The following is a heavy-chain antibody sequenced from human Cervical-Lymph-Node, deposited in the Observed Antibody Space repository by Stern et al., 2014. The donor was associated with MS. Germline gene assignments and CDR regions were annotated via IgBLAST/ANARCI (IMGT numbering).Heavy chain of an antibody. CDR3: ATYVQRYVDS. CDR1: GFTFSNSA. J-gene: IGHJ4*02. D-gene: IGHD6-25*01. CDR2: IGRSGDNI. V-gene: IGHV3-23*04. Sequence: EVQLVESGGGFVQSGGSLRLSCAASGFTFSNSAMTWFRQTPGKGLEWVSVIGRSGDNIHYAGSVKGRFTISRDNSKNTLYLQMSSLRAEDTALYYCATYVQRYVDSWGQGTLVTVSS.